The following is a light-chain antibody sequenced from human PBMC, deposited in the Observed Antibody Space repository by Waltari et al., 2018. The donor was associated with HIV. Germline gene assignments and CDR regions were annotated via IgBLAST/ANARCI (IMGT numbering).Light chain of an antibody. J-gene: IGKJ1*01. CDR2: KAS. Sequence: DIQMTQSPSTLSASVGDRVTITCRASQSISSGLAWYQQIPGKAPTLLIYKASRLESGVPSRFSGSGSGIEFTLTISSLQPDDFATYSCQHDNRYSMWTFGQGTKVEIK. CDR1: QSISSG. V-gene: IGKV1-5*03. CDR3: QHDNRYSMWT.